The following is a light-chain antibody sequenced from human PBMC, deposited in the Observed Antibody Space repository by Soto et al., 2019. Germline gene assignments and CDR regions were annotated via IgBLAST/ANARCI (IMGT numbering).Light chain of an antibody. V-gene: IGLV2-23*02. CDR2: EVS. CDR3: CSYAGSGTYV. Sequence: QSVLTQPASVSWSPGQSITTSCTGTSSDVGNYNLVTWYQQHPGKAPQLMIYEVSKRPSGVSDRFSGSKSGNTASLTISGLQADDEADYYCCSYAGSGTYVFGTGTKVTVL. CDR1: SSDVGNYNL. J-gene: IGLJ1*01.